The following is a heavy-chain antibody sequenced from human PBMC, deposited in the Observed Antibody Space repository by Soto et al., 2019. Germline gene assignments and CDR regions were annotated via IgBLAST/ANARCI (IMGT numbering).Heavy chain of an antibody. V-gene: IGHV3-66*01. CDR1: GFTVSSKY. CDR2: IQSGGPT. J-gene: IGHJ6*04. CDR3: ARDDVLCDGGRCYGVPLAV. D-gene: IGHD2-15*01. Sequence: GGSMRLSCAASGFTVSSKYMRWVRQARGKGLEWVSLIQSGGPTYYADSVKGRFTISRDTSENTLHLQIDSLRAEDTAIYYCARDDVLCDGGRCYGVPLAVWGKGTTVTVSS.